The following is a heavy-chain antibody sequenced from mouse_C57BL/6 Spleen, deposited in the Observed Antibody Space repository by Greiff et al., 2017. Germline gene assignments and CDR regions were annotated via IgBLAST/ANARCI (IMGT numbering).Heavy chain of an antibody. CDR3: ARGLRREYYFDY. CDR2: IDPSDSYT. J-gene: IGHJ2*01. CDR1: GYTFTSYW. V-gene: IGHV1-59*01. D-gene: IGHD2-4*01. Sequence: QVQLQQPGAELVRPGTSVKLSCKASGYTFTSYWMHWVKQRPGQGLEWIGVIDPSDSYTNYNQKFKGKATLTVDTSSSTAYMQLSSLTSEDSAVYYCARGLRREYYFDYWGQGTTLTVSS.